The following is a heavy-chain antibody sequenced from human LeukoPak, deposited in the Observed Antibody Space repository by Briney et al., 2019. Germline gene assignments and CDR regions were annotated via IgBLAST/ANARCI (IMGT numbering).Heavy chain of an antibody. CDR2: IYTSGSA. D-gene: IGHD6-19*01. J-gene: IGHJ4*02. CDR3: ARHLRSGWYDY. Sequence: SETLSLTCSVSGGSINSGDYYWNWIRQPAGKGLEWIGRIYTSGSANYNPSLKSRVTISVDTSRNQFSLQLSSVTAADTAVYYCARHLRSGWYDYWGQGTLVTVSS. CDR1: GGSINSGDYY. V-gene: IGHV4-61*02.